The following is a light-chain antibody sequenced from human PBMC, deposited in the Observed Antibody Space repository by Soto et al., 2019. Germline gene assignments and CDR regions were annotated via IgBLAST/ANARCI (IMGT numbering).Light chain of an antibody. CDR2: EVS. CDR1: SSDVGRYNY. J-gene: IGLJ1*01. CDR3: STYTRTFYV. V-gene: IGLV2-14*01. Sequence: QSSLTQPASVSGSPGQSITISFTGTSSDVGRYNYVSWYQQRPGNAPKLIIFEVSSRPSGISSRFCGSKSGNTASLTIFGLQTEHAAEYHCSTYTRTFYVFGTGTQVTV.